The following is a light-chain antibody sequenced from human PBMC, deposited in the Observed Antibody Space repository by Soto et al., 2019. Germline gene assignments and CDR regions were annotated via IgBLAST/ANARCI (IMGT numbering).Light chain of an antibody. CDR1: SSDVGSYNR. V-gene: IGLV2-18*02. CDR3: SSFTSSTTYV. Sequence: QSALTQPPSLSVSPGQSVAVSCTGTSSDVGSYNRVSWYQQPPGTAPKLMIYEVSNRPSGVPDRFSGSKSGNTASLTISGLQAEDEADYYCSSFTSSTTYVFGTGTRSPS. J-gene: IGLJ1*01. CDR2: EVS.